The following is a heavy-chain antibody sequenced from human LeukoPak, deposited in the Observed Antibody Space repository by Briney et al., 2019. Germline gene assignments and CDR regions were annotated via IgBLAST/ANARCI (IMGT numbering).Heavy chain of an antibody. CDR1: GFTFSSYG. CDR2: ISYDGSNK. CDR3: AKAWTVTNYYYGMDV. Sequence: PGGSLRLSCAASGFTFSSYGMHWVRQAPGKGLEWVAVISYDGSNKYCADSVKGRFTISRDNSKNTLYLQMNSLRAEDTAVYYCAKAWTVTNYYYGMDVWGQGTTVTVSS. V-gene: IGHV3-30*18. D-gene: IGHD4-17*01. J-gene: IGHJ6*02.